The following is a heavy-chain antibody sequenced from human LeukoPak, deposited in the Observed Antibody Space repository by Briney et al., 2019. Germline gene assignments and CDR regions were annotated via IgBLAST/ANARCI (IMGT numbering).Heavy chain of an antibody. CDR2: IIPIFGTA. Sequence: APVKVSCKASGYTFTSYYMHWVRQAPGQGLEWMGRIIPIFGTANYAQKFQGRVTITTDESTSTAYMELSSLRSEDTAVYYCATLDYYDTKNDYWGQGTPVTVSS. CDR1: GYTFTSYY. V-gene: IGHV1-69*05. J-gene: IGHJ4*02. CDR3: ATLDYYDTKNDY. D-gene: IGHD3-22*01.